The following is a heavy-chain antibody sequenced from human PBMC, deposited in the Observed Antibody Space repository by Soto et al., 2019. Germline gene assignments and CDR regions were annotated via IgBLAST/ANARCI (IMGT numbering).Heavy chain of an antibody. CDR2: ISASGGTT. Sequence: GGSLRLSCAVSGITFTNYAMSWVRQAPGKGLEWVSGISASGGTTYYAESVKGRFTISRDNAKNSLYLQMNSLRAEDTAVYYCARVFSKFSNYGMDVWGQGTTVTVSS. D-gene: IGHD3-3*01. J-gene: IGHJ6*02. CDR3: ARVFSKFSNYGMDV. V-gene: IGHV3-23*01. CDR1: GITFTNYA.